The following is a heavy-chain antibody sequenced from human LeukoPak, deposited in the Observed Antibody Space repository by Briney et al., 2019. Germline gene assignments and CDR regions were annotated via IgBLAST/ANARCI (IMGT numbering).Heavy chain of an antibody. V-gene: IGHV4-34*01. Sequence: SETLSLTCAVYGGSFSGYYWSWIRQPPGQGLEWIGEVNHSGSTNYNPSLTSRVTISVDTSKNQFSLKLSSVTAADTAVYYCAAYYYGSGSYPGYYYSYYMDVWGKGTTVTVSS. CDR3: AAYYYGSGSYPGYYYSYYMDV. J-gene: IGHJ6*03. D-gene: IGHD3-10*01. CDR1: GGSFSGYY. CDR2: VNHSGST.